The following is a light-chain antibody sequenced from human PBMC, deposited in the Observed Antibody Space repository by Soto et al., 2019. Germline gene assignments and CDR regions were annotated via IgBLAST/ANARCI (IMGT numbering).Light chain of an antibody. CDR2: DAT. CDR1: QTIDSW. Sequence: DIQVTQSPSILSASVGDSVTITCRASQTIDSWVAWYQQKPGKAPKLLVCDATSLESGVSSRFSGSGYGTDFTLSINNLQPDDFATYYCQQYNRLITFGQGTRLEIK. J-gene: IGKJ5*01. CDR3: QQYNRLIT. V-gene: IGKV1-5*01.